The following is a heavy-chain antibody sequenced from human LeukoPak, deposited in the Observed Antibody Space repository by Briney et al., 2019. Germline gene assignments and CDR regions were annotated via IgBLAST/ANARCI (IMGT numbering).Heavy chain of an antibody. CDR2: MNPNSGNT. D-gene: IGHD3-10*01. CDR1: GYTFTSYD. V-gene: IGHV1-8*01. J-gene: IGHJ5*02. CDR3: ARGFTMVRGVISRS. Sequence: ASVKVSCKASGYTFTSYDINWVRQATGQGLEWMGWMNPNSGNTGYAQKFQGRVTMTRNTSISTAYMDLSSLRSEDTAVYYCARGFTMVRGVISRSWGQGTLVTVSS.